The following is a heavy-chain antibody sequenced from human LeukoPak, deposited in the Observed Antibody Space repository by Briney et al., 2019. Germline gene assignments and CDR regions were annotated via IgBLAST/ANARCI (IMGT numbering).Heavy chain of an antibody. V-gene: IGHV1-2*02. CDR1: GYIFTGYY. J-gene: IGHJ6*03. D-gene: IGHD3-16*02. CDR3: GTXXXXXVEYYYYYMDA. Sequence: ASVKVSCKASGYIFTGYYMHWVRQAPGQGLEWMGWINPNSGGTNYAQKFQGRVTMTRDTSISTAYMELSRLRSDDTAVYYCGTXXXXXVEYYYYYMDAWGKGTTVTVSS. CDR2: INPNSGGT.